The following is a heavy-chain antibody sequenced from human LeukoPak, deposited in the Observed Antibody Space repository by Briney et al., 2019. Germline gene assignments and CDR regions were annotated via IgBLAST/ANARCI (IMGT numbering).Heavy chain of an antibody. J-gene: IGHJ6*02. CDR2: ISAYNGNT. D-gene: IGHD2-21*02. Sequence: ASVKVSCKASGYTFTSYGISWVRQAPGQGLEWMGWISAYNGNTNYAQKFQGRVTMTTDTSTSTAYMELRSLRSDDTAVYYCARTYCGGDCYSENYYYYYGMDVWGQGTTVTVSS. CDR1: GYTFTSYG. CDR3: ARTYCGGDCYSENYYYYYGMDV. V-gene: IGHV1-18*01.